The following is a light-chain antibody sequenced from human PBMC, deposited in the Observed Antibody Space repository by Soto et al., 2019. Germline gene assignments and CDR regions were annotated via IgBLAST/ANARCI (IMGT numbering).Light chain of an antibody. V-gene: IGKV3-20*01. J-gene: IGKJ4*01. Sequence: IVLTQSPGTLSLSPGERVTLSCRASQSVSSSYLAWYQQKPGQAPRLLIYGASSRATGIPDRFSGSGSGTDFTLTISSLQSEDFAVYYCQQRGTFGGGTKVDIK. CDR2: GAS. CDR3: QQRGT. CDR1: QSVSSSY.